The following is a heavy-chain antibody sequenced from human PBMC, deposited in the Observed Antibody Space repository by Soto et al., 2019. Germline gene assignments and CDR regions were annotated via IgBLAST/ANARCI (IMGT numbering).Heavy chain of an antibody. CDR2: IYPGDSDT. V-gene: IGHV5-51*01. CDR3: ARRAAITFGGATFPSNAFDI. CDR1: GYSFTSYW. Sequence: GGSLRRSWKGSGYSFTSYWIGWVRQMPGKGLEWMGIIYPGDSDTRYSPSFQGQVTISADKSISTAYLQWSSLKASDTAMYYCARRAAITFGGATFPSNAFDIWGKGIMVTVSS. J-gene: IGHJ3*02. D-gene: IGHD3-16*01.